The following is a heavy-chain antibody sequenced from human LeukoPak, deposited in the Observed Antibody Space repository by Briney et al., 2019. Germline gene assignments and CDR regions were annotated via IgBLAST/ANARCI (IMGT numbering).Heavy chain of an antibody. V-gene: IGHV4-34*01. CDR2: INHSGST. D-gene: IGHD6-6*01. Sequence: SDTLSLTCAVNGGSFSRYYWSWIRQPPGKGLEWIGEINHSGSTNYNPSLKSRVTISVDTSKNQFSLKLSSVTAADTAVYYCARARESSSRRFDYWGQGTLVTVSS. CDR3: ARARESSSRRFDY. J-gene: IGHJ4*02. CDR1: GGSFSRYY.